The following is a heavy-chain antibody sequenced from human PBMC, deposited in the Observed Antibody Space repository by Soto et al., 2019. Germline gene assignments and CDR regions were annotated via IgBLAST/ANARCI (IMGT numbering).Heavy chain of an antibody. J-gene: IGHJ4*02. D-gene: IGHD3-22*01. CDR1: GYIFTSYW. CDR2: IYPGDSAP. CDR3: ARDPLSDTSGYYFDY. Sequence: GESLKISCKGSGYIFTSYWIGWVRQMPGKGLEWMAIIYPGDSAPSYSPSFQDQVTISADRSISTAYVQLGSLKASDTAMYFCARDPLSDTSGYYFDYWVQGSLVTVTA. V-gene: IGHV5-51*01.